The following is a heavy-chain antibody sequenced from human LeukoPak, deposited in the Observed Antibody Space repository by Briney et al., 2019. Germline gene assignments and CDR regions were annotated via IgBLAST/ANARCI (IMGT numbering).Heavy chain of an antibody. CDR2: ISSSSSYI. Sequence: GGSLRLSCAASGFHFSAHGMNWVRQAPGKGLEWVSSISSSSSYIYYADSVKGRFTISRDNAKNSLYLQMNSLRAEDTAVYYCARDGDSSSWYDYYYYYYMDVWGKGTTVTISS. V-gene: IGHV3-21*01. D-gene: IGHD6-13*01. J-gene: IGHJ6*03. CDR3: ARDGDSSSWYDYYYYYYMDV. CDR1: GFHFSAHG.